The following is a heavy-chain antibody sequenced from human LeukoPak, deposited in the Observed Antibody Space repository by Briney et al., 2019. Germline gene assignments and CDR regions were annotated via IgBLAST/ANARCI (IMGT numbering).Heavy chain of an antibody. CDR2: ISVSGGST. CDR1: GLTFSSYA. V-gene: IGHV3-23*01. J-gene: IGHJ4*02. CDR3: AKGGGATVPFDN. D-gene: IGHD4-11*01. Sequence: PGGSLRLSCAASGLTFSSYAMSWVRQAPGKGLEWVSVISVSGGSTYYADSVKGRFTISRDNSKNTLYLQMNSLRVEDTAVYYCAKGGGATVPFDNWGQGTLVTVSS.